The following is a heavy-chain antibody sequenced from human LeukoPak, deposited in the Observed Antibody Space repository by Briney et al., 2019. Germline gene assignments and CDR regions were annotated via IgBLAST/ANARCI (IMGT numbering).Heavy chain of an antibody. Sequence: SETLSLTCTVSGGSISSYYWSWIRQPAGKGLEWIGRIYTSGSTNYNPSLKSRVTMSVDTSKNQSSRKLISVTAADTAVYYCARVSDHYDSSGYGLFDYWGQGTLVTVSS. D-gene: IGHD3-22*01. J-gene: IGHJ4*02. V-gene: IGHV4-4*07. CDR3: ARVSDHYDSSGYGLFDY. CDR2: IYTSGST. CDR1: GGSISSYY.